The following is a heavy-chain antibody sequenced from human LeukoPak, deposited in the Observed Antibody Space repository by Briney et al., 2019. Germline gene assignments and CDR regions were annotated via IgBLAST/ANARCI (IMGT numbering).Heavy chain of an antibody. CDR3: ARVQNGGLFDY. CDR1: GGTSSSYA. Sequence: SVKVSCTASGGTSSSYAISWVRQAPGHGLGWMGRILPILGIANYAQKVQGRVTITADKSTSTAYMELSSLRSEDTAVYYCARVQNGGLFDYWGQGTLVTVSS. D-gene: IGHD1-1*01. CDR2: ILPILGIA. V-gene: IGHV1-69*04. J-gene: IGHJ4*02.